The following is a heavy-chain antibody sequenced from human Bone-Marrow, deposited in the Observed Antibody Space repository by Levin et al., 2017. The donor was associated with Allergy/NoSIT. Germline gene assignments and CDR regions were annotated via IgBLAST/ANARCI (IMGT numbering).Heavy chain of an antibody. V-gene: IGHV3-9*01. CDR3: AKQDDYSTPQLYGMDV. J-gene: IGHJ6*02. CDR2: ISWNSGSI. CDR1: GFTFDDYA. D-gene: IGHD4-11*01. Sequence: GGSLRLSCAASGFTFDDYAMHWVRQAPGKGLEWVSGISWNSGSIGYADSVKGRFTISRDNAKNSLYLQMNSLRAEDTALYYCAKQDDYSTPQLYGMDVWGQGTTVTVSS.